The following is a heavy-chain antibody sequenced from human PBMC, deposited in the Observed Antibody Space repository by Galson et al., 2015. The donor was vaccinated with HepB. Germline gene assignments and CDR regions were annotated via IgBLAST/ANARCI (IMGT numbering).Heavy chain of an antibody. V-gene: IGHV3-48*04. Sequence: SLRLSCAASGFTFSSYSMNWVRQAPGKGLEWVSYISSSSSTIYYADSVKGRFTISRDNAKNSLYLQMNSLRAEDTAVYYCARDSAPHHDYSKDNWFDPWGQGTLVTVSS. CDR2: ISSSSSTI. D-gene: IGHD4-11*01. J-gene: IGHJ5*02. CDR1: GFTFSSYS. CDR3: ARDSAPHHDYSKDNWFDP.